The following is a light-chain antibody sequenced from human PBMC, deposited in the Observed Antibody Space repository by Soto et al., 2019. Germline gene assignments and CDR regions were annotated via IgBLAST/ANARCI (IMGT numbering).Light chain of an antibody. CDR3: QQYGSSPFT. J-gene: IGKJ3*01. CDR1: QSFSSSY. Sequence: EIVLTQSPGTLSLSPGERATLSCRASQSFSSSYLAWYQQKPGQAPRLLIYGASSRATGIPDRFSGSGSGTDCTLTISRLAPEDFAVYYCQQYGSSPFTFGPGTKVDIK. V-gene: IGKV3-20*01. CDR2: GAS.